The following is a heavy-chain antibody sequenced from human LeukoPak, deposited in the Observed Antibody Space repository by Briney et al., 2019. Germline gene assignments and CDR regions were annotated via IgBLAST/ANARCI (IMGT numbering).Heavy chain of an antibody. J-gene: IGHJ6*04. CDR2: ISAYNGNT. D-gene: IGHD4-11*01. CDR1: GYTFTSYG. CDR3: ARGGIRDSNNVNYLYMDV. Sequence: ASVKVSCKASGYTFTSYGISWVRQAPGQGLEWMGWISAYNGNTNYAQKLQDRVNMTRNTFITTAYMELTSLRSEDTAVYFCARGGIRDSNNVNYLYMDVWGKGTTVIVSS. V-gene: IGHV1-18*01.